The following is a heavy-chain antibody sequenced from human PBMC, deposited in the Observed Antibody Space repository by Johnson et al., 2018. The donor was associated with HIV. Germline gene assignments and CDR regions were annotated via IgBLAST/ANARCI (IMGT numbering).Heavy chain of an antibody. D-gene: IGHD1-7*01. CDR3: ARVEWELELLGAFDI. CDR1: GFTFSSYA. CDR2: ISYDGSNK. J-gene: IGHJ3*02. V-gene: IGHV3-30*04. Sequence: QEKLVESGGGVVQPGRSLRLSCAASGFTFSSYAMHWVRQAPGKGLEWVAVISYDGSNKYYADSVKGRFTISRDNSKNTLYLQMNSLRAEDTAGYYCARVEWELELLGAFDIWGQGTMVTVSS.